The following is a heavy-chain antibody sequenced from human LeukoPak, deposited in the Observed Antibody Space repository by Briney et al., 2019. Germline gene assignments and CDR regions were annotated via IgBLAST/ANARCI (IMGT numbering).Heavy chain of an antibody. CDR1: GFTFGSYW. V-gene: IGHV3-7*01. D-gene: IGHD4-17*01. Sequence: GGSLRLSCAASGFTFGSYWMNWVRQAPGKGLEWVANIKQDGSEKYYVDSVKGRFTISRDNAKNSLFLQMHSLRAEDTAVYYCARELRPYYYYMDVWGKGTTVTVS. CDR3: ARELRPYYYYMDV. J-gene: IGHJ6*03. CDR2: IKQDGSEK.